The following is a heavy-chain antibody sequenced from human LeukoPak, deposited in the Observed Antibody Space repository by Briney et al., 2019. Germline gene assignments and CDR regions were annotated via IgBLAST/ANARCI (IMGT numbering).Heavy chain of an antibody. CDR1: GFTFSSYS. J-gene: IGHJ5*02. CDR3: ARRSGSSWYSWFDP. D-gene: IGHD6-13*01. V-gene: IGHV3-23*01. CDR2: ISGSGGST. Sequence: GGSLRLSCAASGFTFSSYSMNWVRQAPGKGLEWVSIISGSGGSTYYADSVKGRFTISRDNSKNTLYLQMNSLRAEDTAVYYCARRSGSSWYSWFDPWGQGTLVTVSS.